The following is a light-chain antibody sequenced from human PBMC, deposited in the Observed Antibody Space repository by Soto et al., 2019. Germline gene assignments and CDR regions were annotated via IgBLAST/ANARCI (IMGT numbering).Light chain of an antibody. CDR2: GAS. V-gene: IGKV3-15*01. CDR3: QQYNNWPPVT. J-gene: IGKJ4*01. CDR1: QSVSSN. Sequence: EIVMTQSPATLSVSPGERATLSCRASQSVSSNLAWYQQKPGQAPRLLIYGASTRATGIPARFSGSGSGTEFTLTISSLQSEDFAVYYGQQYNNWPPVTCGGGTKVEIK.